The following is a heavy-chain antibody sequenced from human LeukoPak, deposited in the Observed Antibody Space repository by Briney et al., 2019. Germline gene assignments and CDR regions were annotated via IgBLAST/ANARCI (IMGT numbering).Heavy chain of an antibody. CDR3: AREKDGLFEY. CDR1: GCTFSSYA. CDR2: ITGSSGKT. J-gene: IGHJ4*02. Sequence: PGGSLRLSCAASGCTFSSYAMSWVRQAPGKGLEWVSLITGSSGKTYYADSVKGRFTISRDNSKSTLDLQMDSMRAEDTAVYYCAREKDGLFEYWGQGTLVTVSS. D-gene: IGHD3-10*01. V-gene: IGHV3-23*01.